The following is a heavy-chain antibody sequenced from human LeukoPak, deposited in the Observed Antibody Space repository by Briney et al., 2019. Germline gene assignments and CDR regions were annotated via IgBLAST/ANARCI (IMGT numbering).Heavy chain of an antibody. CDR2: IDGSSSTI. J-gene: IGHJ5*02. Sequence: PGGSLRLSCVASGFTFSNYPMIWVRQAPGKGLEWLSYIDGSSSTIYYEASVKGRFTISRDNSKNTLYLQMNSLRAEDTAVYYCARAPFRWNSGSYYFWFDPWGQGTLVTVSS. D-gene: IGHD1-26*01. CDR1: GFTFSNYP. CDR3: ARAPFRWNSGSYYFWFDP. V-gene: IGHV3-48*01.